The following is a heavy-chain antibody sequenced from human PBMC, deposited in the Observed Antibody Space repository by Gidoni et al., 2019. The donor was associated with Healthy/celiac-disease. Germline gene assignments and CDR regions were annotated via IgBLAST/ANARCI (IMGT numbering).Heavy chain of an antibody. J-gene: IGHJ4*02. V-gene: IGHV3-21*06. CDR3: AREDDFWSGYCPFDY. CDR1: GFTFSSYS. Sequence: QLVESGGGLVTPGGSLILSCSASGFTFSSYSMNWVRQAPVKGLEWVSSISSSSSYIYYADAVKGRLTISRDNAKNSLYLQMNSLRAEDTAVYYCAREDDFWSGYCPFDYWGQGTLVTVSS. D-gene: IGHD3-3*01. CDR2: ISSSSSYI.